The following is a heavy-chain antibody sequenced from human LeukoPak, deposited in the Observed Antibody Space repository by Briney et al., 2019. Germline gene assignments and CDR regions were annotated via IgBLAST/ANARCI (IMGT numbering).Heavy chain of an antibody. D-gene: IGHD3-22*01. Sequence: GGSLRLSCVASGFTFSSYGIHWVRQAPGKGLEWVSTISDGGSITYYADSVKGRFTISRDNSKNTLFLQMSSLRAEDTAVYYCAKGYYDSSGYYAPWQRVWGQGTLVTVSS. CDR1: GFTFSSYG. V-gene: IGHV3-23*01. J-gene: IGHJ4*02. CDR2: ISDGGSIT. CDR3: AKGYYDSSGYYAPWQRV.